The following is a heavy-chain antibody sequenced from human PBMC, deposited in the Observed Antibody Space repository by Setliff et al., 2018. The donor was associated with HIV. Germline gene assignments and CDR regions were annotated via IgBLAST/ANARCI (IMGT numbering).Heavy chain of an antibody. Sequence: SETLSLTCTVSGGSISSYYWGWIRQPPGKGLEWIGYIYYSGSTNYNPSLKSRVTISVDTSKNQFSLKLSSVTAADTAVYYCARGMLRSSWYAHHDAFDIWGQGTMVTVSS. V-gene: IGHV4-59*01. CDR2: IYYSGST. D-gene: IGHD6-13*01. CDR1: GGSISSYY. J-gene: IGHJ3*02. CDR3: ARGMLRSSWYAHHDAFDI.